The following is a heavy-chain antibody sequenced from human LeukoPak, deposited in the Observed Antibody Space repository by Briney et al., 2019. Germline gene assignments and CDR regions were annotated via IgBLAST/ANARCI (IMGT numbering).Heavy chain of an antibody. CDR2: IWYDGSNK. CDR3: AKEVDTAMGNAFDI. Sequence: GGSLRLSCAASGFTFSSYGMHWVRQAPGKGLEWVAVIWYDGSNKYYADSVKGRFTISRDNSKNTLYLRMNSLRAEDTAVYYCAKEVDTAMGNAFDIWGQGTMVTVSS. D-gene: IGHD5-18*01. CDR1: GFTFSSYG. V-gene: IGHV3-33*06. J-gene: IGHJ3*02.